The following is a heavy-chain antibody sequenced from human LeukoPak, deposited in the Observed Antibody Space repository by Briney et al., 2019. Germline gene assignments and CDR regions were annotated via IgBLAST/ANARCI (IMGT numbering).Heavy chain of an antibody. CDR2: ISDHGNST. J-gene: IGHJ1*01. Sequence: GGSLRLSCAASGFTFSSYAMSWVRQGQGKGPEWVSSISDHGNSTYTAASVKGRFTISRDNSKNTLYLQMNGLRAEDTAVYYCAKDLIYSSSWSDNWGQGTLVTVSS. V-gene: IGHV3-23*01. CDR1: GFTFSSYA. CDR3: AKDLIYSSSWSDN. D-gene: IGHD6-13*01.